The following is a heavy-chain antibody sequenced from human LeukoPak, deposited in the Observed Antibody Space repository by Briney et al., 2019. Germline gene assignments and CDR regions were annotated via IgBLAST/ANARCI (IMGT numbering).Heavy chain of an antibody. V-gene: IGHV3-30*03. Sequence: GGSLRLSCAASGFTFSSYGMHWVRQAPGKGLEWVAVISYDGSNKYYADSVKGRFTISRDNSKNTLYLQMNSLRAEDTAVYYCAGPRPTYYYDGSGYYSGSDAFDIWGQGTMVTVSS. J-gene: IGHJ3*02. CDR3: AGPRPTYYYDGSGYYSGSDAFDI. CDR1: GFTFSSYG. D-gene: IGHD3-22*01. CDR2: ISYDGSNK.